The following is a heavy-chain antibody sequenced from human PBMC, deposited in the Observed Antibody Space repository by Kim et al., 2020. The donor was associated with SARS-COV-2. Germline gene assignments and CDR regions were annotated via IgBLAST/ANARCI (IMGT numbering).Heavy chain of an antibody. CDR1: GGTFSSYA. V-gene: IGHV1-69*13. Sequence: SVKVSCKASGGTFSSYAISWVRQAPGQGLEWMGGIIPIFGTANYAQKFQGRVTITADESTSTAYMELSSLRSEDTAVYYCARGGPGWDLFDYWGQGTLVTVSS. J-gene: IGHJ4*02. D-gene: IGHD1-26*01. CDR3: ARGGPGWDLFDY. CDR2: IIPIFGTA.